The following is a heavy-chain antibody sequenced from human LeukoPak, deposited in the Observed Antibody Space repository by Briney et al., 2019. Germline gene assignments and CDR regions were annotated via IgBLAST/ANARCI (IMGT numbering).Heavy chain of an antibody. V-gene: IGHV3-21*01. CDR1: GFTFSSYS. J-gene: IGHJ6*03. Sequence: GGSLRLSCAASGFTFSSYSMNWVRQAPGKGLEWVSSISSSSSYIYYADSVKGRFTISRDNAKNSLYLQMNSLRAEDTAVYYCARDQLTTVFLVIGDYYYMDVWGKGTTVTVPS. CDR3: ARDQLTTVFLVIGDYYYMDV. CDR2: ISSSSSYI. D-gene: IGHD4-11*01.